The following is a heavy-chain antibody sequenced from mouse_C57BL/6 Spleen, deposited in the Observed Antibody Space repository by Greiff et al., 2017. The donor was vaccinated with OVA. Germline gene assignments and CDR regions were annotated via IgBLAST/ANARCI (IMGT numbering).Heavy chain of an antibody. V-gene: IGHV1-81*01. CDR1: GYTFTSYG. CDR2: IYPRSGNT. J-gene: IGHJ1*03. D-gene: IGHD1-1*01. Sequence: QVQLQQSGAELARPGASVKLSCKASGYTFTSYGISWVKQRTGQGLEWIGEIYPRSGNTYYNEKFKGKATLTADKSSSTAYMELRSLTSEDSAVYFCARKDYYGSSADWYFDVWGTGTTVTVSS. CDR3: ARKDYYGSSADWYFDV.